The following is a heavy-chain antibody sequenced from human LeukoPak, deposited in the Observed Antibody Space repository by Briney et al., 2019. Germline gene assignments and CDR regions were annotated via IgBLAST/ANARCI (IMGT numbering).Heavy chain of an antibody. D-gene: IGHD1-26*01. CDR1: GFTVSSNY. CDR2: IYSSGTT. CDR3: ARGAAFSGSYSLDF. J-gene: IGHJ4*02. Sequence: AGGSLRLSCAASGFTVSSNYMSWVRQAPGKGLEWVSVIYSSGTTFYAYSVKGRFTICRDNSKNTLFLQMSGLRDDDTAVYYCARGAAFSGSYSLDFWGQGTLSPSPQ. V-gene: IGHV3-53*01.